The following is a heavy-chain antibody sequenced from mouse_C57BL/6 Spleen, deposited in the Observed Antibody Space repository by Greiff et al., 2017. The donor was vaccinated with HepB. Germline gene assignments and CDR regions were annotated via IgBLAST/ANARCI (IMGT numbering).Heavy chain of an antibody. D-gene: IGHD2-1*01. CDR1: GYTFTDYE. CDR2: IDPETGGT. V-gene: IGHV1-15*01. CDR3: TRPLYTPD. J-gene: IGHJ3*01. Sequence: VQLQQSGAELVRPGASVTLSCKASGYTFTDYEMHWVKQTPVHGLEWIGAIDPETGGTAYNQKFKGKAILTADKSSSTAYMELRSLTSEDSAVYYCTRPLYTPDWGQGTLVTVSA.